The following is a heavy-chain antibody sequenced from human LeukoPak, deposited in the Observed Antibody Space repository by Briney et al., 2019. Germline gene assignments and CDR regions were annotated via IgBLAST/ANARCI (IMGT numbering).Heavy chain of an antibody. Sequence: WGSLTLSCAVSGFVFSDAWKSWVRQAPGQGLEWVGRIKSKINGGTTDYAAPVKGRFSISRDDSTNTLFLQMYSLRTEDTGVYYCSTMSAIFGVVIPDYWGGGALVSLSP. CDR3: STMSAIFGVVIPDY. V-gene: IGHV3-15*01. J-gene: IGHJ4*02. D-gene: IGHD3-3*01. CDR1: GFVFSDAW. CDR2: IKSKINGGTT.